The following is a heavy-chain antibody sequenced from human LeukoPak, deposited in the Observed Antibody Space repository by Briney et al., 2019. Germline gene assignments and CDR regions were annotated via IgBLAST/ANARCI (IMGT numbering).Heavy chain of an antibody. V-gene: IGHV4-39*01. CDR3: ARQTGSGLFTLP. D-gene: IGHD3/OR15-3a*01. J-gene: IGHJ4*02. CDR1: GVSISSSNSY. CDR2: IYYTGNT. Sequence: SETLSLTCTVSGVSISSSNSYWGWIRQRPGKGLEWIGSIYYTGNTYYNASLKSRVTISIDTSKNQISLRLTSVTATDTAMYYCARQTGSGLFTLPGGQGTLVTVSS.